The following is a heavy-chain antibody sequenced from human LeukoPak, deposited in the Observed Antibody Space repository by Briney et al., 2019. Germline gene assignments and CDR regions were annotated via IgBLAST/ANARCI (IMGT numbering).Heavy chain of an antibody. V-gene: IGHV3-7*01. Sequence: GGSLRLSCAASGFPFNSYWMSWVRQAPEKGLEWLANIRQDGSDKQYVDSVKGRFTISRDNAKNSLYLQMNSLSAEDTAVYYCARHSRGSSIDDWGQGTLVTVPS. CDR3: ARHSRGSSIDD. CDR2: IRQDGSDK. CDR1: GFPFNSYW. J-gene: IGHJ4*02. D-gene: IGHD2-15*01.